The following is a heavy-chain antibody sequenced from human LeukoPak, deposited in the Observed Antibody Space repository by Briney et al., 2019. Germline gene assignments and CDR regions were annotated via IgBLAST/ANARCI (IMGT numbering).Heavy chain of an antibody. CDR1: GFTFDDYA. CDR3: AKDQYYDILTGYSNYFDY. D-gene: IGHD3-9*01. CDR2: ISWNSGSI. V-gene: IGHV3-9*01. Sequence: GGSLRLSCAASGFTFDDYAMHWVRQAPGKGLEWFSGISWNSGSIGYADSVKGRFTISRDNAKNSLYLQMNSLRAEDTALYYCAKDQYYDILTGYSNYFDYWGQGTLVTVSS. J-gene: IGHJ4*02.